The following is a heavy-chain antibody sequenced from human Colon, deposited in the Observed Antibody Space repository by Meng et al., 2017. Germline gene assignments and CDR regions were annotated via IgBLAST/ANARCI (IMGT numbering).Heavy chain of an antibody. CDR3: ARYFYDSRGVTWFDP. Sequence: GQLQESGPGLGNPPQPLSLTFTVSGGSISSGDYYWSWSRQHPGKGLEWIGYFYFSGNTYYNPSLESRVSISVDTSKNRFSLNLSSVTAADTAVYYCARYFYDSRGVTWFDPWGQGTLVTVSS. J-gene: IGHJ5*02. CDR1: GGSISSGDYY. CDR2: FYFSGNT. D-gene: IGHD3-22*01. V-gene: IGHV4-31*03.